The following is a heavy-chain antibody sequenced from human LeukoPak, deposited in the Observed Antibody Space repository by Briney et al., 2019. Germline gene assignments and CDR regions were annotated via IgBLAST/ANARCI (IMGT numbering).Heavy chain of an antibody. D-gene: IGHD3-22*01. CDR1: GYTFTSYG. CDR3: ARVAYYDSSGYNDY. Sequence: VASVKVSCKASGYTFTSYGISWVRQAPGQGLEWMGWISAYNGNTNYAQRLQGRVTMTTDTSTSTAYMELRSLRSDDTAVYYCARVAYYDSSGYNDYWGQGTLVTVSS. CDR2: ISAYNGNT. J-gene: IGHJ4*02. V-gene: IGHV1-18*01.